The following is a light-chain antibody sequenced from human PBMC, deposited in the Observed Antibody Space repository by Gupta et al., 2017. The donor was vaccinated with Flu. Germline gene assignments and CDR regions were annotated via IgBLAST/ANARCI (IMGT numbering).Light chain of an antibody. CDR2: GAS. CDR3: QQYNNWPQT. CDR1: QSVSSN. V-gene: IGKV3-15*01. Sequence: EIVMTQSPATLSVAPRERATLSCRASQSVSSNLAWYQQKPGQAPRLLIYGASTRATGIPARFSGSGSGTEFTLTISSLQSEDFAVYYCQQYNNWPQTFGQGTKVEIQ. J-gene: IGKJ1*01.